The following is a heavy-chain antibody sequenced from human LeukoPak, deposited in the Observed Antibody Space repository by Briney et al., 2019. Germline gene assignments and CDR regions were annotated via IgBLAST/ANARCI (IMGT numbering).Heavy chain of an antibody. V-gene: IGHV3-30*14. J-gene: IGHJ4*02. CDR3: ARRAGDYTHPYDY. CDR1: GFTFRSYA. D-gene: IGHD4-17*01. CDR2: ISYDGSKR. Sequence: GGSLRLSCAASGFTFRSYAMHWVRQAPGKGLEWVALISYDGSKRYFADSVKGRFTISRDNSKNTLYLQMNTLRAEDTAVYYCARRAGDYTHPYDYWGQGTLVTVSS.